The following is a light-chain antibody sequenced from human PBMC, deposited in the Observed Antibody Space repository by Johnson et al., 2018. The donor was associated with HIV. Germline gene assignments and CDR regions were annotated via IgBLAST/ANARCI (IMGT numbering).Light chain of an antibody. Sequence: QSVLTQPPSVSAAPGQKVDISCSGSSSNIESDYVSWYQQLPGTAPKLLIYDNNKRPSGIPDRFFGSKSGTSATLDITGLQTGDEGDYYCGTWDNSLNAYVFGTGTKVTVL. CDR1: SSNIESDY. CDR3: GTWDNSLNAYV. CDR2: DNN. J-gene: IGLJ1*01. V-gene: IGLV1-51*01.